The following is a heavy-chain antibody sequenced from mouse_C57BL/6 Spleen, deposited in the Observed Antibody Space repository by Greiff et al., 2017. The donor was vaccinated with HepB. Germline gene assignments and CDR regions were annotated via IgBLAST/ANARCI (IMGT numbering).Heavy chain of an antibody. CDR3: APLYDYDSAWFAY. J-gene: IGHJ3*01. Sequence: EVQLQQSGPELVKPGASVKMSCKASGYTFTDYNMHWVKQSHGKSLEWIGYINPNNGGTSYNQKFKGKATLTVNKSSSTAYMELRSLTSEDSAVYYCAPLYDYDSAWFAYWGQGTLVTVSA. V-gene: IGHV1-22*01. D-gene: IGHD2-4*01. CDR1: GYTFTDYN. CDR2: INPNNGGT.